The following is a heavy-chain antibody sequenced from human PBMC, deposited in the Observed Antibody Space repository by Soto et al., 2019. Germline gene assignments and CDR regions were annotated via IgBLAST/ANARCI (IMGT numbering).Heavy chain of an antibody. CDR3: ARDPTDYYDSSATLDAFDI. J-gene: IGHJ3*02. V-gene: IGHV4-59*01. D-gene: IGHD3-22*01. CDR1: GGSISSYY. Sequence: PSETLSLTCTVSGGSISSYYWSWIRQPPGKGLEWIGYIYYSGSTNYHPSLKSRVTISVDTSKNQFSLKLSSVTAADTAVYYCARDPTDYYDSSATLDAFDIWGQGTMVTVSS. CDR2: IYYSGST.